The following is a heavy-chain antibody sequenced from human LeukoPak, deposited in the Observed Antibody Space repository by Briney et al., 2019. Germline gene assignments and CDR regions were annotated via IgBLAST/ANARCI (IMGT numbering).Heavy chain of an antibody. Sequence: PSETLSLTCAVSGYFISSGYYWGWIRQPPGKGLEWIGEINHSGSTNYNPSLKSRVTISVDTPKNQFSLKLSSVTAADTAVYYCARTPQPYCSSTSCYTPFDYWGQGTLVTVSS. CDR3: ARTPQPYCSSTSCYTPFDY. CDR2: INHSGST. J-gene: IGHJ4*02. V-gene: IGHV4-38-2*01. CDR1: GYFISSGYY. D-gene: IGHD2-2*02.